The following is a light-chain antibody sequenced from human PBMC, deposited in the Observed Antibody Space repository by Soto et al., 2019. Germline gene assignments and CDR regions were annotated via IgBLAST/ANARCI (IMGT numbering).Light chain of an antibody. CDR3: QQYDRLPWT. J-gene: IGKJ1*01. Sequence: DIQMTQSPSSLSASIGDRVTITCQASQDVSHFLNWFQQRPGKAPKLLIYDASTLERGVPSRFSGRGSGSRFTFTITSLQPEDIATYYCQQYDRLPWTFGQGTKGEMK. CDR2: DAS. CDR1: QDVSHF. V-gene: IGKV1-33*01.